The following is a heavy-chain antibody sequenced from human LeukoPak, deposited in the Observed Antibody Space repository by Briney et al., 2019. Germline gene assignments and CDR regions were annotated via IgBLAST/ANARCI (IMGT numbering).Heavy chain of an antibody. CDR3: ARGLMVRGVGNWFDP. D-gene: IGHD3-10*01. CDR2: LYNGGST. CDR1: GYSISSGYY. J-gene: IGHJ5*02. Sequence: SETLSLTCTVSGYSISSGYYWGWIRQPPGKGRELLGCLYNGGSTYYNPYLKIRVTISVDTSKNQFPLKLSSVTAADPAVYYCARGLMVRGVGNWFDPWGQGTLVTVSS. V-gene: IGHV4-38-2*02.